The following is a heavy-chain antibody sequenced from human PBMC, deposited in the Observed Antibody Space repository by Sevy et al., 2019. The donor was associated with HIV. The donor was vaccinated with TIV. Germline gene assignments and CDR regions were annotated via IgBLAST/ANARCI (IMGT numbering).Heavy chain of an antibody. CDR3: VREGLGGFSYSLDC. D-gene: IGHD3-16*01. J-gene: IGHJ4*02. V-gene: IGHV3-7*01. Sequence: GESLKISCAASGFSFSTYWMTWVRQAPGQGLEWVATMNQDGTERDYVDSVKGRFTISRDNTKTSLFLQMNSLSAEDTGVYYCVREGLGGFSYSLDCWGQGTLVTVSS. CDR1: GFSFSTYW. CDR2: MNQDGTER.